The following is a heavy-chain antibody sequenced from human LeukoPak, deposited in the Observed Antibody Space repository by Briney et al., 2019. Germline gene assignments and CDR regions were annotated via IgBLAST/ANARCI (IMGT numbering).Heavy chain of an antibody. V-gene: IGHV1-46*01. CDR2: INPSGGST. CDR1: GYIFTSYY. CDR3: ARDSSNRGNDHNAFDI. Sequence: ASVKVSCKASGYIFTSYYMHWVRQAPGQGLEWMGIINPSGGSTSYAQKFQGRVTMTRDTSTSTVYMELSSLRSEDTAVYYCARDSSNRGNDHNAFDIWGQGTMVTVSS. D-gene: IGHD5-12*01. J-gene: IGHJ3*02.